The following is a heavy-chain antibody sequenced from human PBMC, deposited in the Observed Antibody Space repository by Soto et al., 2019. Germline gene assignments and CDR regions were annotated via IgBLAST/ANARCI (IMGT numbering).Heavy chain of an antibody. CDR1: GFTFSSYW. Sequence: EVQLVESGGELVQPGGSLRLSCAASGFTFSSYWMHWVRQAPGKGLVWVSRISHVGSSTDYGDSVRGRFTISRDNAKNTLYLQMNSLRAEDTAVYYCTRDYVGFDHWGQGILVSVSS. D-gene: IGHD1-26*01. CDR3: TRDYVGFDH. CDR2: ISHVGSST. V-gene: IGHV3-74*01. J-gene: IGHJ4*02.